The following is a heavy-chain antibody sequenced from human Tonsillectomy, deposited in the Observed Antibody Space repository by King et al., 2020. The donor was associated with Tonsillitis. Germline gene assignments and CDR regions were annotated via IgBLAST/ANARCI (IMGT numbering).Heavy chain of an antibody. CDR3: ARDQSIFGVANTLFDY. D-gene: IGHD3-3*01. J-gene: IGHJ4*02. Sequence: QLQESGPGLAKPSQTLSLTCTVSGGSISSGSYYWSWIRQPAGKGLEWIGRIYTSGSTHYNPSLKSRGTMSVDTSKNQFSLKLSSVTAADTAVYYCARDQSIFGVANTLFDYWGQGTLVTVSS. V-gene: IGHV4-61*02. CDR1: GGSISSGSYY. CDR2: IYTSGST.